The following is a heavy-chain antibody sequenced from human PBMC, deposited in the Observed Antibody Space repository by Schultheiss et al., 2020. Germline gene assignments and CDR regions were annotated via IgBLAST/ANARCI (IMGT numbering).Heavy chain of an antibody. Sequence: GGSLRLSCAASGFTFSSYSMNWVRQAPGKGLEWVSGISWNSGSIGYADSVKGRFTISRDNAKNSLYLQMNSLRAEDTAVYYCARVLYYDILTGPDAFDIWGQGTMVTVSS. CDR3: ARVLYYDILTGPDAFDI. CDR2: ISWNSGSI. V-gene: IGHV3-21*04. D-gene: IGHD3-9*01. J-gene: IGHJ3*02. CDR1: GFTFSSYS.